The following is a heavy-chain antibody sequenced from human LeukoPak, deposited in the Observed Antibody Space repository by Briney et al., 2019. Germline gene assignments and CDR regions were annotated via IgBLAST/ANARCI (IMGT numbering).Heavy chain of an antibody. Sequence: SETLSLTCAVSGGSISSGGYSGSWIRQPPGEGLEWIGYIDHSGSTYYNPSLKSRVTISVDRSKNQFSLKLSSVSAAATAVYYCARFVVVPAAMGFDYWGQGTLVTVYS. D-gene: IGHD2-2*01. J-gene: IGHJ4*02. CDR3: ARFVVVPAAMGFDY. CDR1: GGSISSGGYS. CDR2: IDHSGST. V-gene: IGHV4-30-2*01.